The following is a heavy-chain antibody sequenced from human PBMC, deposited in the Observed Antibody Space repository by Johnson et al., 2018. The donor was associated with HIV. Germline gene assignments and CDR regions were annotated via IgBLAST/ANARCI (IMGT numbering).Heavy chain of an antibody. J-gene: IGHJ3*02. CDR1: GFTVSSNY. CDR3: ARGEGGSSKGGAFDI. D-gene: IGHD6-13*01. Sequence: VQLVESGGGLVQPGGSLRLSCAASGFTVSSNYMSWVRQAPGKGLEWVSVIYSGDSTYYADSVKGRFTISRDNSKNTLYLQMNSLRAEDTAVYYCARGEGGSSKGGAFDIWGQGTMVTVSS. V-gene: IGHV3-66*01. CDR2: IYSGDST.